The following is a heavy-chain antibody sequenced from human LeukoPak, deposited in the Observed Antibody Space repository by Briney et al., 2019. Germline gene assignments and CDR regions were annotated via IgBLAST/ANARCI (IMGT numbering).Heavy chain of an antibody. V-gene: IGHV3-20*04. CDR3: ARGAGYDYVWGSYRPDPFDY. Sequence: PGGSLRLSCAASGFTFDDYGMSWVRQAPGKGLEWVSGINWNGGSTGYADSVKGRFTISRDNAKNSLYLQMNSLRAEDTALYYCARGAGYDYVWGSYRPDPFDYWGQGTLVTVSS. J-gene: IGHJ4*02. CDR1: GFTFDDYG. D-gene: IGHD3-16*02. CDR2: INWNGGST.